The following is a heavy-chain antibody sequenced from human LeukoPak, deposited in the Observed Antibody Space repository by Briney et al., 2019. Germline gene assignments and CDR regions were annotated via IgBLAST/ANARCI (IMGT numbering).Heavy chain of an antibody. CDR3: ARDHDDSSGYYYVPHHDAFDI. J-gene: IGHJ3*02. CDR1: GFTFSSYE. D-gene: IGHD3-22*01. Sequence: GGSLRLSCAASGFTFSSYEMNWVRQAPGKGLEWVSYISSSGSTIYYADSVKGRFTISRDNAKNSLYLQMNSLRAEDTAVYYCARDHDDSSGYYYVPHHDAFDIWGQGTMVTVSS. CDR2: ISSSGSTI. V-gene: IGHV3-48*03.